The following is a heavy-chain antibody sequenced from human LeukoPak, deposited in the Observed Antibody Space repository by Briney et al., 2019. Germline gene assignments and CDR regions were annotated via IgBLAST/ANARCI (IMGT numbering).Heavy chain of an antibody. CDR1: GFIFSGYW. V-gene: IGHV3-7*05. CDR2: INDDGSEK. CDR3: ARGGFAPDY. J-gene: IGHJ4*02. Sequence: GGSLRLSCAASGFIFSGYWMSWVRQAPGKGLEWVANINDDGSEKHYVDSVKGRFIIPRENAKNSLDLQMNSLRAEDTAVYYCARGGFAPDYWGQGTLVTVSS. D-gene: IGHD2-21*01.